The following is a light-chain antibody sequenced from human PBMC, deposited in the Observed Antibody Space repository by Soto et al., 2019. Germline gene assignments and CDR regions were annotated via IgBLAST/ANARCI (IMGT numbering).Light chain of an antibody. CDR2: TAS. CDR3: QQLYSYPLT. J-gene: IGKJ4*01. CDR1: QGINSY. Sequence: DIQLTQSPSFLSASVGDRVTVTCRASQGINSYLAWYQQKPGKAPKLLIYTASTLQSGVPSRFSGNGSGTEFTLTITSLQPEDFAAYYCQQLYSYPLTFGGGTKVEIK. V-gene: IGKV1-9*01.